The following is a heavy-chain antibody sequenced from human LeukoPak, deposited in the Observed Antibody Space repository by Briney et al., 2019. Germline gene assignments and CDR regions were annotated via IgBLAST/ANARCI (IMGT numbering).Heavy chain of an antibody. J-gene: IGHJ6*02. CDR2: IYSGGST. CDR3: ARSGPAVVTPDYYYGMDV. Sequence: GGSLRLSCAASGFTVSSNYMSWVRQAPGKGLEWVSVIYSGGSTYYADSVKGRFTISRDNSKNTLYLQMNSLRAEDTAVYYCARSGPAVVTPDYYYGMDVWGQGTTVTVSS. CDR1: GFTVSSNY. D-gene: IGHD4-23*01. V-gene: IGHV3-53*01.